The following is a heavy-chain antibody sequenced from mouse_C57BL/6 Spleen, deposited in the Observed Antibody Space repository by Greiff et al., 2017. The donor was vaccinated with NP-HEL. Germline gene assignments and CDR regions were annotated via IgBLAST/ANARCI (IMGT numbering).Heavy chain of an antibody. Sequence: QVQLQQSGAELARPGASVKLSCKASGYTFTSYGISWVKQRTGQGLEWIGEIYPRSGNTYYNEKFKGKATLTADKSSSTAYMELRSLTSEDSAVYFCAREGYYDYAYAMDYWGQGTSVTVSS. CDR2: IYPRSGNT. J-gene: IGHJ4*01. CDR1: GYTFTSYG. D-gene: IGHD2-4*01. CDR3: AREGYYDYAYAMDY. V-gene: IGHV1-81*01.